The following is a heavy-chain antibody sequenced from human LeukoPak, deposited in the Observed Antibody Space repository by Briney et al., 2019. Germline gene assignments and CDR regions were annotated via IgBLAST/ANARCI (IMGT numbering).Heavy chain of an antibody. J-gene: IGHJ6*03. CDR3: AKVYTDAWGYYYYMDV. CDR1: GGSISSYY. V-gene: IGHV4-4*09. D-gene: IGHD2-2*02. Sequence: PSETLSLTCTVSGGSISSYYWSWIRQPPGKGLEGIGHIYTSGSTTYNPSLKSRVAISADTSKNQFSLKVSSVTAADTAVYYCAKVYTDAWGYYYYMDVWGKGTTVTVSS. CDR2: IYTSGST.